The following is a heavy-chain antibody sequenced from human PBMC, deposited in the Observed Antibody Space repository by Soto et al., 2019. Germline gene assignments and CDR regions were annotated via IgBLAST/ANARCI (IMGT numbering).Heavy chain of an antibody. D-gene: IGHD2-15*01. CDR1: GFTCDDHY. J-gene: IGHJ6*02. CDR3: ARTVAASFYYYGMDV. CDR2: ISSSSSYT. Sequence: GGSLKLSCAVDGFTCDDHYLCWIRQAPGKGLEWVSYISSSSSYTNYADSVKGRFTISRDNAKNSLYLQMNSLRAEDTAVYYCARTVAASFYYYGMDVWGQGT. V-gene: IGHV3-11*03.